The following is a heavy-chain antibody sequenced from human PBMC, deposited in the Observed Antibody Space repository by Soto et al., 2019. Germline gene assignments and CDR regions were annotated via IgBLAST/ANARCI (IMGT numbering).Heavy chain of an antibody. J-gene: IGHJ4*02. Sequence: EVQLVESGGGLVQPGGSLRLSCAASGFTFSSYWMSWVRQAPGKGLEWVANIKQDGSEKYYVDSVKGRFTISRDNAKNSLYLQMNSLRAEDTAVYYCARVVLWFGESDPPYFDYWGQGTLVTVSS. V-gene: IGHV3-7*01. CDR3: ARVVLWFGESDPPYFDY. CDR1: GFTFSSYW. CDR2: IKQDGSEK. D-gene: IGHD3-10*01.